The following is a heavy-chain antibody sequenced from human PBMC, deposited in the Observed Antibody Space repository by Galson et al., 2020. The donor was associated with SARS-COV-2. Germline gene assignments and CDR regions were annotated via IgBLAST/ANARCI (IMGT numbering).Heavy chain of an antibody. V-gene: IGHV3-30*04. Sequence: GGSLRLSCAASGFMFSNHAIHWVRQAPGKGLEWVALISFHGNDKYYADSVKGRFTISRDNSKNTLYLQMNNLRAEDTAVYYCARDSEDTSSVDKLLPHYGRDVWGQGTTVTVSS. J-gene: IGHJ6*02. CDR1: GFMFSNHA. D-gene: IGHD5-18*01. CDR2: ISFHGNDK. CDR3: ARDSEDTSSVDKLLPHYGRDV.